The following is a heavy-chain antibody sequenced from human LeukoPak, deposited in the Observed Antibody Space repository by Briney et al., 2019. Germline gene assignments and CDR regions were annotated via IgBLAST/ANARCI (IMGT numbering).Heavy chain of an antibody. CDR1: GYTFTGYY. CDR3: ARLGRQDTAMA. V-gene: IGHV1-2*02. Sequence: ASVKVSCTASGYTFTGYYMHWVRQAPGQGLEWMGWVNPNNGGTNYAQKFQGRVTMTSDTSIGTAYMELCSLTSDDTAVYYCARLGRQDTAMAWGQGTLVTVSS. J-gene: IGHJ5*02. D-gene: IGHD5-18*01. CDR2: VNPNNGGT.